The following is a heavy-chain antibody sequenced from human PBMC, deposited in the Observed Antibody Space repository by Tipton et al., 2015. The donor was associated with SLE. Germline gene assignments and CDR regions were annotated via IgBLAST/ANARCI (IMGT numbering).Heavy chain of an antibody. CDR3: ARLTIGVAWTFDY. J-gene: IGHJ4*02. Sequence: TLSLTCTVSGGSISTYYWGWIRQPAGKGLEWIGRIYTTVSANYNPSLKSRVTMSLDTSKNQFSLKLGSVTAADTAVYYCARLTIGVAWTFDYWGQGTLVTVSS. CDR2: IYTTVSA. V-gene: IGHV4-4*07. CDR1: GGSISTYY. D-gene: IGHD3-9*01.